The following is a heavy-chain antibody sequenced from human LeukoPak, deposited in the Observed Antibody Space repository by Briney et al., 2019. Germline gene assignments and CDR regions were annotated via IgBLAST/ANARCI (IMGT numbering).Heavy chain of an antibody. CDR3: ARRVVEARPSSERNWWDP. CDR1: GDSINSYS. V-gene: IGHV4-59*08. D-gene: IGHD1-1*01. CDR2: IYGSGST. J-gene: IGHJ5*02. Sequence: SETLSLTCIVSGDSINSYSWNWIRQSPEKGLEWIGRIYGSGSTMYNPSLRSRGTLLVDTSNNQLSLKLSSLIAADMARYYCARRVVEARPSSERNWWDPWGQGTLVTVSP.